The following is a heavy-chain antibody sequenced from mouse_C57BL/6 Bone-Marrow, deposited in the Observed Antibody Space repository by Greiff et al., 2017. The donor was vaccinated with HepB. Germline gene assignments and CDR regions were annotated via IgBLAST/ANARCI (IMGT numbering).Heavy chain of an antibody. CDR2: IYPRSGNT. Sequence: LQESGAELARPGASVKLSCKASGYTFTSYGISWVKQRTGQGLEWIGEIYPRSGNTYYNEKFKGKATLTADKSSSTAYMELRSLTSEDSAVYFCARCPTGAMDYWGQGTSVTVSS. D-gene: IGHD1-1*01. CDR1: GYTFTSYG. J-gene: IGHJ4*01. CDR3: ARCPTGAMDY. V-gene: IGHV1-81*01.